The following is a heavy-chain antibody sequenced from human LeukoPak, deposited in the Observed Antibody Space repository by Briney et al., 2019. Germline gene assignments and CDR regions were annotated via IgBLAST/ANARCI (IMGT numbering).Heavy chain of an antibody. CDR1: GFTFSSYG. CDR3: ARGAADFWSGYLYNWFDP. V-gene: IGHV3-33*08. J-gene: IGHJ5*02. D-gene: IGHD3-3*01. CDR2: VWYDGNNN. Sequence: PGGSLRLSCAASGFTFSSYGMHWVRQAPGKGLEWVAFVWYDGNNNYHADSVKGRFTIYRDNSMNTLYLQMNSLKAEDTAVYYCARGAADFWSGYLYNWFDPWGQGTLVTVSS.